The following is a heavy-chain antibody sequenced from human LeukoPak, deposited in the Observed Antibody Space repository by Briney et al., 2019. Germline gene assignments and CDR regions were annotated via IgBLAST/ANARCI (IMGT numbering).Heavy chain of an antibody. CDR2: ISGSNTYI. CDR3: AKSLSSSGIIKAGLEY. J-gene: IGHJ4*02. V-gene: IGHV3-21*04. D-gene: IGHD1-14*01. Sequence: GGSLRLSCAASGFTFGSYSMNWVRQAPGKGLEWVSSISGSNTYIYYADSVKGRFTISRDNAKNSLYLQMNSLRAEDTAAYHCAKSLSSSGIIKAGLEYWGQGMLVTVSS. CDR1: GFTFGSYS.